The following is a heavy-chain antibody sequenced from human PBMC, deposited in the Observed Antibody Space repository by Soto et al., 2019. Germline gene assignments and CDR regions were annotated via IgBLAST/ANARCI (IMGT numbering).Heavy chain of an antibody. D-gene: IGHD2-21*01. V-gene: IGHV4-39*01. Sequence: SETLSLTCSVSGGSISTSRSYWAWIRQPPGKGLEWLANIFYSGITFYNPSLASRVSVSVDTSKNEFSLKLRSVTAADTAVYYCARQPTTGDTDLWFDPWGQGTLVTVSS. CDR2: IFYSGIT. J-gene: IGHJ5*02. CDR1: GGSISTSRSY. CDR3: ARQPTTGDTDLWFDP.